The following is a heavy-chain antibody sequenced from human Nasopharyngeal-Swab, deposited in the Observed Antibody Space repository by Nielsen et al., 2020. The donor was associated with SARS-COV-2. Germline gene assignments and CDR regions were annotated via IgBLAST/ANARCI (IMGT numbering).Heavy chain of an antibody. J-gene: IGHJ4*02. CDR1: GFTFSSYA. CDR2: ISGSGGSN. Sequence: GGSLRLSCAASGFTFSSYAMSWVRQAPGKGLEWVSAISGSGGSNYYADSVKGRFTISRDTSKNTLYLQMNSLRAEDTAVYYCATPGSSGWYWGAYFDYWGQGTLVTVSS. D-gene: IGHD6-19*01. CDR3: ATPGSSGWYWGAYFDY. V-gene: IGHV3-23*01.